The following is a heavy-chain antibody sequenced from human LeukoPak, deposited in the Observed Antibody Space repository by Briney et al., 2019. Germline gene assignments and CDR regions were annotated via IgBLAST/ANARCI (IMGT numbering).Heavy chain of an antibody. CDR2: INHSGST. V-gene: IGHV4-34*01. Sequence: KPSETLSLTCAVYGGSFSGYYWSWIRQPPGKGLEWIGEINHSGSTNYNPSLKSRVTISVDTSKNQFSLKLSSVTAADTAVYYCARGDPLDYWGQGTLVTVSS. CDR3: ARGDPLDY. J-gene: IGHJ4*02. CDR1: GGSFSGYY.